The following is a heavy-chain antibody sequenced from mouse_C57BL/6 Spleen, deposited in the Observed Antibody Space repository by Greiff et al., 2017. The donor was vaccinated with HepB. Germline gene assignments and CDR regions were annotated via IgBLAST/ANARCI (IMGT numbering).Heavy chain of an antibody. CDR2: ISYDGSN. Sequence: EVHLVESGPGLVKPSQSLSLTRSVTGYSITSGYYWNWIRQFPGNKLEWMGYISYDGSNNYNPSLKNRISITRDTSKNQFFLKLNSVTTEDTATYYCAREGATVVATGGYFDVWGTGTTVTVSS. CDR3: AREGATVVATGGYFDV. V-gene: IGHV3-6*01. CDR1: GYSITSGYY. D-gene: IGHD1-1*01. J-gene: IGHJ1*03.